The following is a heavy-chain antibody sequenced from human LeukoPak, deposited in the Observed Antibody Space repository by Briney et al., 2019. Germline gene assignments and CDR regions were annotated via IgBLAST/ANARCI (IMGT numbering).Heavy chain of an antibody. CDR2: INPNSGGT. J-gene: IGHJ6*02. Sequence: ASVKVSCKASGYTFTGYYMHWVRQAPGQGLEWMGWINPNSGGTNYAQKFQGRVTMTRDTSISTAYMELSRLRSDDTAVYYCARHSRRYGLYYYGMDVWGQGTTVTVSS. CDR3: ARHSRRYGLYYYGMDV. V-gene: IGHV1-2*02. D-gene: IGHD4-17*01. CDR1: GYTFTGYY.